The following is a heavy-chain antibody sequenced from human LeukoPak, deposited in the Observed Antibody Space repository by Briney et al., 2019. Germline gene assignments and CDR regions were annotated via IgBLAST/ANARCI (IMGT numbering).Heavy chain of an antibody. CDR3: ARDLPEDSSGYYYVGYFDY. CDR2: ISSSGSTI. D-gene: IGHD3-22*01. Sequence: GGSLRLSCAASGFTFSSYEMNWVRQAPGKGLEWVSYISSSGSTIYYADSVKGRFTISRDNAKNSLYLQMNSLRAEDTAVYYCARDLPEDSSGYYYVGYFDYWGQGTLVTVSS. J-gene: IGHJ4*02. V-gene: IGHV3-48*03. CDR1: GFTFSSYE.